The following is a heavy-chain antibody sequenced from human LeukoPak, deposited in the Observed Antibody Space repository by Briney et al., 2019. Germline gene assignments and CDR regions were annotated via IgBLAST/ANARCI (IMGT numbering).Heavy chain of an antibody. J-gene: IGHJ3*02. V-gene: IGHV4-59*08. D-gene: IGHD2-8*02. Sequence: SETLSLTCTVSGGSISSYYWSWIRQPSGKGLEWIGYIYYSGSTDSNPSLKSRVTISVDTSKNQFSLKLSSVTAADTAVYYCARSGSGGMTFDIWGQGTMVTVSS. CDR3: ARSGSGGMTFDI. CDR2: IYYSGST. CDR1: GGSISSYY.